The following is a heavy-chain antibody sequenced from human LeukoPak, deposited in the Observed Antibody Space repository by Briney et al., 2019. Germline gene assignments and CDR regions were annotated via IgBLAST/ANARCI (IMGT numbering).Heavy chain of an antibody. CDR1: GGTFSSYA. J-gene: IGHJ3*02. Sequence: ASVKVSCKASGGTFSSYAISWVRQAPGQGLEWMGGIIPIFGTANYAQKFQGRVTITADESTSTAYMELSSLRSEDTAVYYCARADRPDYGDYHNPSNRDAFDIWGQGTMVTVSS. D-gene: IGHD4-17*01. CDR2: IIPIFGTA. CDR3: ARADRPDYGDYHNPSNRDAFDI. V-gene: IGHV1-69*13.